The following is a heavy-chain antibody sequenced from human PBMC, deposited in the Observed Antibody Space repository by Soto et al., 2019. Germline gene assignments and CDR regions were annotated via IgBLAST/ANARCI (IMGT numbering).Heavy chain of an antibody. D-gene: IGHD3-9*01. V-gene: IGHV1-2*02. CDR2: INPNSGGT. CDR3: AREYRGLRYFDWLALLGY. Sequence: ASVKVSCKASGCTFTGYYMHWVRQAPGQGLEWMGWINPNSGGTNYAQKFQGRVTMTRGTSISTAYMELSRLRSDDTAVYYCAREYRGLRYFDWLALLGYWGQGTLVTSPQ. CDR1: GCTFTGYY. J-gene: IGHJ4*02.